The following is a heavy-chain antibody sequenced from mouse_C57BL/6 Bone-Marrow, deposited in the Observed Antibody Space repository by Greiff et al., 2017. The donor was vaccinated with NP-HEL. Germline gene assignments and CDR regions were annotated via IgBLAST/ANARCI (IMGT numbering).Heavy chain of an antibody. CDR3: ARGATVVDYFDY. V-gene: IGHV1-69*01. J-gene: IGHJ2*01. CDR2: IDPADSYT. Sequence: VQLQQPGAELVMPGASVKLSCKASGYTFTSYWMHWVQQRPGQGLEWVGEIDPADSYTNYNHKFKGKSTLTVDKSSSTAYMQLSSLTSEDSAVSYCARGATVVDYFDYWDQGTTLTVSS. D-gene: IGHD1-1*01. CDR1: GYTFTSYW.